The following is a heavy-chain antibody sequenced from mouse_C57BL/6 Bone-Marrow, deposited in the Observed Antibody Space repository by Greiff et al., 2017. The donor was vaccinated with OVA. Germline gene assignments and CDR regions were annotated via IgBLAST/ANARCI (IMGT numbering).Heavy chain of an antibody. Sequence: EVQRVESGPVLVKPGASVKMSCKASGYTFTDYYMNWVKQSHGKSLEWIGVINPYNGGTSYNQKFKGKATLTVDKSSSTAYMELNSLTSEDSAVYYCAREGAYYYGSSYWYFDVWGTGTTVTVSS. CDR1: GYTFTDYY. CDR3: AREGAYYYGSSYWYFDV. CDR2: INPYNGGT. D-gene: IGHD1-1*01. V-gene: IGHV1-19*01. J-gene: IGHJ1*03.